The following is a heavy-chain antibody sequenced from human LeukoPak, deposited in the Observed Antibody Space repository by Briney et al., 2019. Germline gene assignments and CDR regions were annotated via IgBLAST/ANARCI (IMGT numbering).Heavy chain of an antibody. D-gene: IGHD5-18*01. V-gene: IGHV1-46*01. CDR3: ARVLTAMDPRGYFDY. J-gene: IGHJ4*02. CDR2: VNPSDGST. Sequence: ASVKVSCKASGYTFTTYYMHWVRQAPGQGLEWMGIVNPSDGSTTYAQKFQGRVTMTGDTSTSTVYMELSSLRSEDTAIYYCARVLTAMDPRGYFDYWGQETLVTVSS. CDR1: GYTFTTYY.